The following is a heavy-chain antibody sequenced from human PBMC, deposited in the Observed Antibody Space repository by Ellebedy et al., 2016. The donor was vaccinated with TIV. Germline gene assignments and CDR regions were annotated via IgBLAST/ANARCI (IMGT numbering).Heavy chain of an antibody. V-gene: IGHV6-1*01. Sequence: SQTLSLTCAISGDSVSSNSAGWNWIRQSPSRGLEWQGRTHYRSKWYNDYAVSVKSRITINPDTSKNQFSLQLNSVTPEDTAVYYCARRSSRNVMDVWGQGTTVTVSS. D-gene: IGHD6-13*01. CDR3: ARRSSRNVMDV. CDR2: THYRSKWYN. CDR1: GDSVSSNSAG. J-gene: IGHJ6*02.